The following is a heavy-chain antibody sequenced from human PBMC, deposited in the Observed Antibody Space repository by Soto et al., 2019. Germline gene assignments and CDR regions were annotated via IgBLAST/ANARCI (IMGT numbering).Heavy chain of an antibody. D-gene: IGHD3-22*01. Sequence: GGSLRLSCAASGFTFDDYAMHWVRQAPGKGLEWVSGISWNSGSIGYADSVEGRFTISRDNAKNSLYLQMNSLRAEDTALYYCAXDRGYYDPYYMDVWGKGTTVTVSS. J-gene: IGHJ6*03. CDR1: GFTFDDYA. CDR3: AXDRGYYDPYYMDV. V-gene: IGHV3-9*01. CDR2: ISWNSGSI.